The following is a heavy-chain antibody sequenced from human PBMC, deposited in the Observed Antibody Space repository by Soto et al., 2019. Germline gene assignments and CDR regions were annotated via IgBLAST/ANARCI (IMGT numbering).Heavy chain of an antibody. CDR1: GGSFSGYY. Sequence: PSETLSLTCAVYGGSFSGYYWSWIRQPPGKGLEWIGEINHSGSTNYNPSLKSRVTISVDTSKNQFSLKLSSVTAADTAVYYCARVYDFWSGSIFDYWGQGTLVTVYS. D-gene: IGHD3-3*01. J-gene: IGHJ4*02. V-gene: IGHV4-34*01. CDR3: ARVYDFWSGSIFDY. CDR2: INHSGST.